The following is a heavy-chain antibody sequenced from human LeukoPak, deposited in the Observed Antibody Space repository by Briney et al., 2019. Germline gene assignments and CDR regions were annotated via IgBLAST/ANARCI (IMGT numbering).Heavy chain of an antibody. J-gene: IGHJ4*02. CDR2: IIPIFGTA. CDR1: GGTFSSYA. V-gene: IGHV1-69*05. CDR3: ARHWVGDYYDSSGYYALDY. D-gene: IGHD3-22*01. Sequence: GASVKVSCKASGGTFSSYAISWVRQAPGQGLEWMGGIIPIFGTANYAQKFQGRVTMTRDTSTSTVYMELSSLRSEDTAVYYCARHWVGDYYDSSGYYALDYWGQGTLVTVSS.